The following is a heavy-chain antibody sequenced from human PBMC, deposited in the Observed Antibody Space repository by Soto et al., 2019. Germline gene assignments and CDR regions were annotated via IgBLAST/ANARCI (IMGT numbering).Heavy chain of an antibody. CDR2: ISSDGKNK. CDR3: KERLEWGATIEGH. V-gene: IGHV3-30*03. J-gene: IGHJ4*02. CDR1: GFTFSDCG. Sequence: GGSLRLSCEASGFTFSDCGMHWVRQAPGKGLEWVSLISSDGKNKFYGDSVKGRFIISRDQSKNMLSLQMNSLIPEDTAVDYCKERLEWGATIEGHWGQGRLVTVS. D-gene: IGHD1-26*01.